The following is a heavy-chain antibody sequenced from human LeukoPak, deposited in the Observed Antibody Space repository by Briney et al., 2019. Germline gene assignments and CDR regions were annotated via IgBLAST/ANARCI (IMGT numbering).Heavy chain of an antibody. Sequence: ASVKVSCKTSGYTFTSYGMHWVRQAPGQSLEWMGWINGGNGNTKYSEKFQGRLTIIRDTSASTAYMELSSLRSEDTAVYYCARVPLHDDSGHYYPHWGQGTLVTVSS. CDR3: ARVPLHDDSGHYYPH. J-gene: IGHJ1*01. CDR2: INGGNGNT. D-gene: IGHD3-22*01. CDR1: GYTFTSYG. V-gene: IGHV1-3*01.